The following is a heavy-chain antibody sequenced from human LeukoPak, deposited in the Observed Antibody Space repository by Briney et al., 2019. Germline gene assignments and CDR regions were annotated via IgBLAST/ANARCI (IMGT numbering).Heavy chain of an antibody. V-gene: IGHV3-21*01. D-gene: IGHD2-15*01. J-gene: IGHJ4*02. CDR1: GFTFSSYS. CDR2: ISNSGSYV. Sequence: GGSLRLSCAASGFTFSSYSMNWVRQAPGKGLEWVSSISNSGSYVYYADSVKGRFTISRDNAKNSLYLQMNSLRVEDTAVYYCARGWGERGKCRGGTCNNPQFDYWGRGTLVTVSS. CDR3: ARGWGERGKCRGGTCNNPQFDY.